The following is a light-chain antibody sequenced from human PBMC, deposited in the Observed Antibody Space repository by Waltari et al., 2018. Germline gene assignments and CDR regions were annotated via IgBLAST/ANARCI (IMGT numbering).Light chain of an antibody. CDR1: RAITNY. J-gene: IGKJ4*01. CDR3: QQSHSAPLA. CDR2: AAS. Sequence: DIQMTQSPSSLSASVGDRVTITCRASRAITNYVNWYQQRPGLAPKLLIYAASTLQGGVPTRFSGSGSGTDFTLNISSLQIEDFATYYCQQSHSAPLAFGGGTRLEI. V-gene: IGKV1-39*01.